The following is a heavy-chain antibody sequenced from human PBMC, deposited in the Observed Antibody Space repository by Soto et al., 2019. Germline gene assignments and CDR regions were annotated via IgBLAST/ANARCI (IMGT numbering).Heavy chain of an antibody. CDR3: ARRGSGSDYDY. D-gene: IGHD1-26*01. CDR1: GFTFSSYA. Sequence: EVQLLESGGGLVQPGGSLRLSCAASGFTFSSYAMRWVRQAPVEGLEWVSAISGSGGSTYYADSVKGRFTISRDNSKNTLYLQMNSLRAEDTAVYYCARRGSGSDYDYWGQGTLVTVS. CDR2: ISGSGGST. V-gene: IGHV3-23*01. J-gene: IGHJ4*02.